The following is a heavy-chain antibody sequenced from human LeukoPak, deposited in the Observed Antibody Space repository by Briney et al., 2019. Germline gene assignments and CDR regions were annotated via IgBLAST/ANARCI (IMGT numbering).Heavy chain of an antibody. D-gene: IGHD3-3*01. V-gene: IGHV1-69*06. CDR2: IIPIFGTA. CDR1: GGTFSSYA. Sequence: SVKVSCKASGGTFSSYAISWVRQAPGQGLEWMGGIIPIFGTANYAQKFQGRVTITADKSTSTAYMELSRLRSDDTAVYYCARGRDFWSGSRFDYWGQGTLVTVSS. CDR3: ARGRDFWSGSRFDY. J-gene: IGHJ4*02.